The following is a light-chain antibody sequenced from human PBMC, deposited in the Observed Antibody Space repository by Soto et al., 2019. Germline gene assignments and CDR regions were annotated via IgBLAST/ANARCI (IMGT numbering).Light chain of an antibody. V-gene: IGLV1-40*01. CDR1: NSNIGSTYN. CDR2: ANS. Sequence: QSALTQPPSVSGAPGQRVTISCTGSNSNIGSTYNVQWYQQLPGTAPRLVIYANSNRPSGVPDRFSGSRSGTSASLAIAGLRAEDEADYYCQSYDRSLTVVVFGGGTKLTVL. J-gene: IGLJ2*01. CDR3: QSYDRSLTVVV.